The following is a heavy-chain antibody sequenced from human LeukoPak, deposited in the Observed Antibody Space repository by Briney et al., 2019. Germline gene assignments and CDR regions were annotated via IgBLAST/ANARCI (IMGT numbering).Heavy chain of an antibody. CDR2: ISDSGGST. D-gene: IGHD2-8*01. CDR1: GFSFSNYA. J-gene: IGHJ4*02. V-gene: IGHV3-23*01. Sequence: PGGSLRLSCAASGFSFSNYAMSWVRQAPGKGPEWVSAISDSGGSTYYADSVKGRFTISRDNSKNTLYLQMNSLRAEDTAVYYCASAYADFDYWGQGTLVTVSS. CDR3: ASAYADFDY.